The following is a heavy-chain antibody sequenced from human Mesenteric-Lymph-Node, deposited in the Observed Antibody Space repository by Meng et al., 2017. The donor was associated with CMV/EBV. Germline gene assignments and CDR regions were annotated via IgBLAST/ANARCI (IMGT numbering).Heavy chain of an antibody. J-gene: IGHJ5*01. Sequence: SGLTVTSTYMSWVRQAPGKGPEWVSTIYSGGSTYYADSVQGRFTISRDPSKNTLSLEMSRLRVEDTAVYYCARDYCPHTRCPPWFDSWGQGTLVTVSS. CDR1: GLTVTSTY. CDR3: ARDYCPHTRCPPWFDS. V-gene: IGHV3-66*01. D-gene: IGHD2-2*01. CDR2: IYSGGST.